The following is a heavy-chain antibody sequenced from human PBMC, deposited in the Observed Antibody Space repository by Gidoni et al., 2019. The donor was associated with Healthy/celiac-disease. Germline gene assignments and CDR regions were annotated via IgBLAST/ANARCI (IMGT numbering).Heavy chain of an antibody. CDR2: IYYSGST. V-gene: IGHV4-59*01. J-gene: IGHJ4*02. D-gene: IGHD5-12*01. Sequence: QVQLQESGPGLVTPSETLSLTCTVSGGSISSYYWSWIRQPPGKGLEWIGYIYYSGSTNYNPSLKSRVTISVDTSKNQFSLKLSSVTAADTAVYYCARVMRYSGYEYFDYWGQGTLVTVSS. CDR3: ARVMRYSGYEYFDY. CDR1: GGSISSYY.